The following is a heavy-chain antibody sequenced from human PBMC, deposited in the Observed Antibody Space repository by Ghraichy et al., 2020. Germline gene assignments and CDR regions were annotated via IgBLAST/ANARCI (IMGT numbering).Heavy chain of an antibody. CDR3: ATPVGTAGA. CDR2: IYSGGSN. Sequence: GGSLRLSCTVSGFTVSDNYMTWVRQAPGKGLEWASIIYSGGSNYYADSVKGRFTVSRDNSKNTLFLHMNTLRGDDTAVYYCATPVGTAGAWGQGTLVTVSS. D-gene: IGHD4-23*01. V-gene: IGHV3-53*01. CDR1: GFTVSDNY. J-gene: IGHJ4*02.